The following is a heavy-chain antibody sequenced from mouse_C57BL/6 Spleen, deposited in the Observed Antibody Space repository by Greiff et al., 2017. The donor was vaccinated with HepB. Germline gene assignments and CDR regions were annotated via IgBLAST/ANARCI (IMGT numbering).Heavy chain of an antibody. D-gene: IGHD2-5*01. Sequence: LQQPGAELVKPGASVKMSCKASGYTFTSYWITWVKQRPGQGLEWIGDIYPGSGSTNYNEKFKSKATLTVDTSSSTAYMQLSSLTSEDSAVYYCARKVYYSNYVGYFDYWGQGTTLTVSS. J-gene: IGHJ2*01. CDR1: GYTFTSYW. CDR2: IYPGSGST. CDR3: ARKVYYSNYVGYFDY. V-gene: IGHV1-55*01.